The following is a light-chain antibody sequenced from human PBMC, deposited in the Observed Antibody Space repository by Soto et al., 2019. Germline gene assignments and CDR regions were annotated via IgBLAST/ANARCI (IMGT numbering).Light chain of an antibody. J-gene: IGLJ1*01. Sequence: QSALTQPASVSGSPGQSITISSTGTSSDIGGHNLVSWYQQIPGKAPKLMIYEGTKRPPGVSYRFSGSKSGNTASLAISGLQTEDEADYYCCSHAGGYTFVFGTGTKLTVL. CDR3: CSHAGGYTFV. CDR2: EGT. V-gene: IGLV2-23*01. CDR1: SSDIGGHNL.